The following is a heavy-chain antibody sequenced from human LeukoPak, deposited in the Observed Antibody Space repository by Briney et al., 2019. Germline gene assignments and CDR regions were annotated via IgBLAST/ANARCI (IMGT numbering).Heavy chain of an antibody. CDR1: GFTFSSYA. Sequence: GGSLRLSCAASGFTFSSYAMSWVRQAPGKGLELVSGISDAGAITYYADSVKGRFTISRSQSTNTLYLQMDSLRAEDTSLYYCARGGTTWHGFQSWGQGTLVTVSS. D-gene: IGHD1-14*01. V-gene: IGHV3-23*01. CDR2: ISDAGAIT. CDR3: ARGGTTWHGFQS. J-gene: IGHJ5*02.